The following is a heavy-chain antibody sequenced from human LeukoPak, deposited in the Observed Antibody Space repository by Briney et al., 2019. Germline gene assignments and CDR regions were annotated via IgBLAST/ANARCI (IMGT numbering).Heavy chain of an antibody. D-gene: IGHD6-13*01. CDR3: ARDGEQQLEI. Sequence: SETLSLTCTVSGGSISSYYWSWIRQPPGKGLEWIGYIYYSGSTNYNPSLKSRVTISVDTSKNQFSLKLSSVTAADTAVYYCARDGEQQLEIWGQGTMVTVSS. V-gene: IGHV4-59*01. J-gene: IGHJ3*02. CDR1: GGSISSYY. CDR2: IYYSGST.